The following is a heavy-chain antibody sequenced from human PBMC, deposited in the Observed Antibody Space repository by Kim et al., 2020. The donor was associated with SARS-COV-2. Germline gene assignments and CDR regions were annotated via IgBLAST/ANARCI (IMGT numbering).Heavy chain of an antibody. Sequence: IYYADSVKGRFTISRDNAKNSLYLQMNSLRAEDTAVYYCAGITGTLYFDYWGQGTLVTVSS. CDR3: AGITGTLYFDY. CDR2: I. J-gene: IGHJ4*02. V-gene: IGHV3-48*03. D-gene: IGHD1-20*01.